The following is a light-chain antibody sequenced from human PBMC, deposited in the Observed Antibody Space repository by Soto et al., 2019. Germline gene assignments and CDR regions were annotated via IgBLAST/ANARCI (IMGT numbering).Light chain of an antibody. Sequence: DIQMTQSPSSLSASVGDRVTITCQASQDISNYLNWYQQKQGKAPKLLIYDASNLETGVPSRFSGSGSGTDFTFTISSLQAEDIATYYCQQYDNLAPVTFGGGTKVEIK. CDR2: DAS. J-gene: IGKJ4*01. CDR1: QDISNY. V-gene: IGKV1-33*01. CDR3: QQYDNLAPVT.